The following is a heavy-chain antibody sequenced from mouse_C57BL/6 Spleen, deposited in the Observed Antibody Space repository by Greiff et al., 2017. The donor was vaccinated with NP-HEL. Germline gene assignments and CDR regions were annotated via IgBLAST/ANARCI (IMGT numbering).Heavy chain of an antibody. D-gene: IGHD2-5*01. Sequence: QVQLQQPGAELVKPGASVKLSCKASGYTFTSYWMHWVKQRPGRGLEWIGRIDPNSGGTKYNEKFKSKATLTVDKPSSTAYMQLSSLTSEDSAVYYCASEYYSNGIFAYWGQGTLVTVSA. CDR1: GYTFTSYW. J-gene: IGHJ3*01. CDR2: IDPNSGGT. V-gene: IGHV1-72*01. CDR3: ASEYYSNGIFAY.